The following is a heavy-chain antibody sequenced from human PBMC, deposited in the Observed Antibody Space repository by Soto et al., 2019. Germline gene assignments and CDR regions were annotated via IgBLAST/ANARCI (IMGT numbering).Heavy chain of an antibody. J-gene: IGHJ6*03. Sequence: SQTLSLTCVVSGDLIVNVGDHWARISKTPGKGLEWFGSFYYTGSTNYNPSLKSRVTVSAATSNNHFSLRRTSVTAADTAVYYFARRRDYGIGYFPSAMDFWGKGTTDTVSS. D-gene: IGHD3-22*01. CDR2: FYYTGST. V-gene: IGHV4-39*02. CDR3: ARRRDYGIGYFPSAMDF. CDR1: GDLIVNVGDH.